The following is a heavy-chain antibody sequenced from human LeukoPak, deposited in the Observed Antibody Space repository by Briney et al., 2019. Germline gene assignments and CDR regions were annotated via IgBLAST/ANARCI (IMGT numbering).Heavy chain of an antibody. CDR3: ARATYSSGWGTSDY. V-gene: IGHV4-59*01. D-gene: IGHD6-19*01. CDR2: IYYSGST. J-gene: IGHJ4*02. Sequence: SETLSLTCTVSGGSISSYYWSWIRQPPGKGLEWIGYIYYSGSTNYNPSLKSRVTISVDTSKNQFSLKLSSVTAADTAVYYCARATYSSGWGTSDYWGQGTLVTVCS. CDR1: GGSISSYY.